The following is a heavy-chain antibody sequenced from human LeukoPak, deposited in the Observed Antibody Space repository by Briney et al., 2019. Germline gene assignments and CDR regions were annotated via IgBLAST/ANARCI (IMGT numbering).Heavy chain of an antibody. J-gene: IGHJ4*02. CDR1: GLTFSSYS. D-gene: IGHD2-21*02. CDR3: ARGCGGDCYSGHDY. CDR2: ISSSSSYI. V-gene: IGHV3-21*01. Sequence: PGGSLRLSCAASGLTFSSYSMNWVRQAPGKGLEWVSSISSSSSYIYYADSVKGRFTISRDNAKNSLYLQMNSLRAEDTAVYYCARGCGGDCYSGHDYWGQGTLVTVSS.